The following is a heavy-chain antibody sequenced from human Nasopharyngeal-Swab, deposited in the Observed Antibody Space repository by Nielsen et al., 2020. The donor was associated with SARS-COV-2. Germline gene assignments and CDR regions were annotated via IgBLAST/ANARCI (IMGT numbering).Heavy chain of an antibody. Sequence: SGPTLVKPTQTLTLTCTFSGFSLATSGVGVGWIRQPPGKALEWLTLIFWDDDKRYSPSLKSRLTITKDTSKNQVVLTMTNMDPVDTATYYCARVSSWSNSDYWGQGTLVTVSS. CDR2: IFWDDDK. CDR3: ARVSSWSNSDY. CDR1: GFSLATSGVG. D-gene: IGHD6-13*01. V-gene: IGHV2-5*02. J-gene: IGHJ4*02.